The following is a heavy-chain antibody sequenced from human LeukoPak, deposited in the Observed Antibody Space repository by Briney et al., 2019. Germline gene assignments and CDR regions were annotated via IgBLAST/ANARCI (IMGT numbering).Heavy chain of an antibody. V-gene: IGHV3-23*01. Sequence: GGSLRLSCAASGFTFSSYAMSWVRQAPGKGLEWVSAISGSGGSPYCADSVKGRFTISRDNSKNTLYLQMTSLRAEDTAVYYCAKDLVVQQWLVLKAPFDYWGQGTLVTVSS. D-gene: IGHD6-19*01. J-gene: IGHJ4*02. CDR1: GFTFSSYA. CDR2: ISGSGGSP. CDR3: AKDLVVQQWLVLKAPFDY.